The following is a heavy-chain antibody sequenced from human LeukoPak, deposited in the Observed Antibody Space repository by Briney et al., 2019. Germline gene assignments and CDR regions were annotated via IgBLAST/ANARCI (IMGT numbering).Heavy chain of an antibody. V-gene: IGHV3-30*03. J-gene: IGHJ4*02. CDR2: ISYDGSNK. D-gene: IGHD3-10*01. Sequence: GGSLRLSCAASGFTFSSYSMNWVRQAPGKGLEWVAVISYDGSNKYYADSVKGRFTISRDNSKNTLYLQMNSLRAEDTAVYYCARDLLLWFGELIDYWGQGTLVTVSS. CDR3: ARDLLLWFGELIDY. CDR1: GFTFSSYS.